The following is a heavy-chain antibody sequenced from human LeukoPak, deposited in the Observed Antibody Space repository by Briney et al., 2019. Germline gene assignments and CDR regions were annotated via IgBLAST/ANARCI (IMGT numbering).Heavy chain of an antibody. V-gene: IGHV1-18*01. D-gene: IGHD3-22*01. Sequence: GASVKVSCKASGYTFTSYGISWVRQAPGQGLEWMGWISAYNGNTNYAQKLQGRVTMTTDTSTSTAYMELRSLRSDDTAVYYCARDKPFYDSSGYYYYGMDVWGQGTTVTVSS. CDR2: ISAYNGNT. CDR3: ARDKPFYDSSGYYYYGMDV. CDR1: GYTFTSYG. J-gene: IGHJ6*02.